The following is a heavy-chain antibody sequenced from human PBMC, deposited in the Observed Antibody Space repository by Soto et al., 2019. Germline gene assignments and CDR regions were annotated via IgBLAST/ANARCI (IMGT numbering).Heavy chain of an antibody. CDR1: GYDFSTYW. V-gene: IGHV5-10-1*01. J-gene: IGHJ6*02. D-gene: IGHD3-9*01. CDR3: ANHMGRLRYFALGV. Sequence: PGESLKISCQASGYDFSTYWISWVRQMPGKGLEWMGRIDPSDFYTNYRPSFQGHVTISVDKSINTVYLQWSSLKASDTAMYYCANHMGRLRYFALGVWGQGTTVTVSS. CDR2: IDPSDFYT.